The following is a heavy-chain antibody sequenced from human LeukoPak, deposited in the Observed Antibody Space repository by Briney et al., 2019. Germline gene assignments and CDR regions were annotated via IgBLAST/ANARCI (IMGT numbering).Heavy chain of an antibody. Sequence: GGSLRLSCEVSGSTFSSHWMHWVRQAPGKGLEWVGRIKSKTAGGTIDYAAPVKGRFTISRDDSKNTLYLQMNSLKTEDTAVYYCTTGESMVGSTIHIRWADWGQGTLVTVSS. D-gene: IGHD1-26*01. V-gene: IGHV3-15*01. CDR1: GSTFSSHW. CDR2: IKSKTAGGTI. J-gene: IGHJ4*02. CDR3: TTGESMVGSTIHIRWAD.